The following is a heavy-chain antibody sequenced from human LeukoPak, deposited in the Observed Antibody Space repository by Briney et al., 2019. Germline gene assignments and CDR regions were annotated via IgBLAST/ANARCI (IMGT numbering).Heavy chain of an antibody. Sequence: GGSLRLSCVTSGFTFSDTWMSWVRQAPGKGLEGVGRIKRKVDDEAKNYAAPVRGRFTISREDSKNTVYLKMDSLRTEDTAVYYCTADTFESSRYSHDYWGQGTLVTVSS. CDR2: IKRKVDDEAK. J-gene: IGHJ4*02. CDR3: TADTFESSRYSHDY. CDR1: GFTFSDTW. V-gene: IGHV3-15*01. D-gene: IGHD3-22*01.